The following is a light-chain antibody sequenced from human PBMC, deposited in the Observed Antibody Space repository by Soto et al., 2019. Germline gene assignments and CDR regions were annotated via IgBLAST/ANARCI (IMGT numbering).Light chain of an antibody. CDR2: ATS. CDR1: ESIDSW. Sequence: DIQMTQSPSTLSASVGDRVTITCRASESIDSWLAWHQQKPGTAPKLLIYATSNLQSGVPSRFSGSGSGTDFTLTISSLQPEDFATYYCQQSYTTPINFGPGTKWIS. V-gene: IGKV1-39*01. CDR3: QQSYTTPIN. J-gene: IGKJ3*01.